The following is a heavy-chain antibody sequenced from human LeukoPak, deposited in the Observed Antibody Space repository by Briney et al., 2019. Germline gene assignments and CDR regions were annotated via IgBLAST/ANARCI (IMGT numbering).Heavy chain of an antibody. CDR2: IYYSGST. CDR1: GGSISSSSYY. V-gene: IGHV4-39*01. D-gene: IGHD2-2*01. J-gene: IGHJ5*02. CDR3: ARRGYCSSTSCYEYWFDP. Sequence: KPSETLPLTCTVSGGSISSSSYYWGWIRQPPGKGLEWIGIIYYSGSTYYNPSLKSRLTISVDTSKNQFSLKLSSVTATDTAVYYCARRGYCSSTSCYEYWFDPWGQGTLVTVSS.